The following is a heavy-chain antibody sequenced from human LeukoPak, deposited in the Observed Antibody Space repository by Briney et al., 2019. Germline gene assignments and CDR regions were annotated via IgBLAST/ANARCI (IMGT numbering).Heavy chain of an antibody. CDR3: ANRGGWLPFDY. Sequence: GGSLRLSCAASGFTFSSYEMNWVRQAPGKGLEWVSYISSGGSTIYYADSVKGRFTISRDNSKNTLYLQMNSLRAEDTAVYYCANRGGWLPFDYWGQGTLVTVSS. D-gene: IGHD6-19*01. CDR2: ISSGGSTI. J-gene: IGHJ4*02. CDR1: GFTFSSYE. V-gene: IGHV3-48*03.